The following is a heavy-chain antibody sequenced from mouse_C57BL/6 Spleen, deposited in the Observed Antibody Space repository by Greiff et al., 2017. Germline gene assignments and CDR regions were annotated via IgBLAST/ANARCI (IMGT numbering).Heavy chain of an antibody. J-gene: IGHJ3*01. Sequence: GQRVESGGGLVKPGGSLKLSCAASGFTFSSYAMSWVRQTPEKRLEWVATISDGGSYTYYPDNVKGRFTISRDNAKNNLYLQMSHLKSEDTAMYYCARDRSYSAYWGQGTLVTVSA. D-gene: IGHD2-12*01. CDR2: ISDGGSYT. CDR3: ARDRSYSAY. CDR1: GFTFSSYA. V-gene: IGHV5-4*01.